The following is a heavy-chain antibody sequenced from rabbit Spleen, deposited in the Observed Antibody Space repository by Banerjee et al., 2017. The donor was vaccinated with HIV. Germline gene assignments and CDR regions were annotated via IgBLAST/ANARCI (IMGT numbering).Heavy chain of an antibody. D-gene: IGHD1-1*01. V-gene: IGHV1S45*01. Sequence: QEQLVEYGGDLVQPEGSLTLTCKASGFSFSNKAVMCWVRQAPGKRPEWIARIDVGSSGDTWYASWAKGRFTISKTSSTTVTLQMTSLTAADTATYFCARDTSSSFSSYGMDLWGPGTLVTVS. CDR2: IDVGSSGDT. J-gene: IGHJ6*01. CDR3: ARDTSSSFSSYGMDL. CDR1: GFSFSNKAV.